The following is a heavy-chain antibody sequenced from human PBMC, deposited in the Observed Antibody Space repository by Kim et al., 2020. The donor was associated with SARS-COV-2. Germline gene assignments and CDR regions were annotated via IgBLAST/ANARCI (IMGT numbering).Heavy chain of an antibody. CDR3: GVSGGYDSLPPDY. V-gene: IGHV4-34*01. Sequence: SETLSLTCAVYGGSFSGYYWSWIRQPPGKGLEWIGEINHSGSTNYNPSLKSRVTISVDTSKNQFSLKLSSVTAADTAVYYCGVSGGYDSLPPDYWGQGTLVTVSS. CDR2: INHSGST. J-gene: IGHJ4*02. CDR1: GGSFSGYY. D-gene: IGHD5-12*01.